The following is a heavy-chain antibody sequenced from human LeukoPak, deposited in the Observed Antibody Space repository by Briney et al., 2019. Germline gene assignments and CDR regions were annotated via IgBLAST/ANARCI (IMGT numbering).Heavy chain of an antibody. J-gene: IGHJ4*02. D-gene: IGHD7-27*01. CDR2: ISSSTSRI. CDR1: GFTFNSYS. CDR3: ARDIHWAFDY. V-gene: IGHV3-48*02. Sequence: GGALRLSCGASGFTFNSYSMNWVRQAPGKGLEWVSYISSSTSRIYYADSVKGRFTISRDSARRSLFLQMNSLRDEDTAVYYCARDIHWAFDYWGQGTLVTVSS.